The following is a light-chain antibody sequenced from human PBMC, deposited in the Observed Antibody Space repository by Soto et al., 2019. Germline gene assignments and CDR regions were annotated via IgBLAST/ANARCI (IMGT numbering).Light chain of an antibody. Sequence: QSALTQPPSVSGAPGQRVTISCTGSTSNIGAGFDVHWYQQLPGTAPKLLIYLSNNRPSGVPDRFSGSKSGTSASLAITGLQAEDEADYYCQSYDGSLKVFGGGTKLTVL. V-gene: IGLV1-40*01. J-gene: IGLJ3*02. CDR3: QSYDGSLKV. CDR2: LSN. CDR1: TSNIGAGFD.